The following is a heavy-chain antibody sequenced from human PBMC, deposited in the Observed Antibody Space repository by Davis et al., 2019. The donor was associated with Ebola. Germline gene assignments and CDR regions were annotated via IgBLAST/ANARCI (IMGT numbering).Heavy chain of an antibody. CDR3: ARVGSIAARPDFYYYYGMDV. V-gene: IGHV4-59*12. J-gene: IGHJ6*02. D-gene: IGHD6-6*01. CDR2: IYYSGST. Sequence: MPSETLSLTCAVYGGSFSGYYWRCIRQPPGKGLEWIGSIYYSGSTNYNPSLKSRVTISVDTSKNQFSLKLSSVTAADTAVYYCARVGSIAARPDFYYYYGMDVWGQGTTVTVSS. CDR1: GGSFSGYY.